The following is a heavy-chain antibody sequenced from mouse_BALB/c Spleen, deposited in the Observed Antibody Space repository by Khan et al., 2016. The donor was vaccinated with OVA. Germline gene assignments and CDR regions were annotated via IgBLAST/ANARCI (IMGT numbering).Heavy chain of an antibody. CDR2: IIPSNDYT. J-gene: IGHJ3*01. D-gene: IGHD2-14*01. V-gene: IGHV1-4*01. Sequence: VQLVESGAELARPGASEKMSCKASGYTFTTYTIHLVKQRPGQGLEWIGYIIPSNDYTNSNQKFKDRATLTADKSSSTAYMQLSSLTSEDSAVYYCAREGAYYRSDGWFAYWGEMTLVTVSA. CDR3: AREGAYYRSDGWFAY. CDR1: GYTFTTYT.